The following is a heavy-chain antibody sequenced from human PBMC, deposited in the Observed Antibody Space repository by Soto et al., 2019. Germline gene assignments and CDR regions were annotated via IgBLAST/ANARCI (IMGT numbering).Heavy chain of an antibody. J-gene: IGHJ6*02. CDR2: ISGSTGKT. V-gene: IGHV3-23*01. D-gene: IGHD3-10*01. CDR3: AKNRGSGSPYYYNMEV. CDR1: GFTFRTYA. Sequence: GGSQRLSCAASGFTFRTYAMSWVRQAPGKGLEWVSVISGSTGKTYYADSVKGRFTISRDNSKNTLSLQMNSLRGEDTAVYFCAKNRGSGSPYYYNMEVWGQGTMVTVSS.